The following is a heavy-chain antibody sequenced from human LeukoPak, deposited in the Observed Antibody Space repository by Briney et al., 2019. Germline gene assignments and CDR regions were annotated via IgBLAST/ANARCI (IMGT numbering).Heavy chain of an antibody. J-gene: IGHJ5*02. V-gene: IGHV3-23*01. D-gene: IGHD6-13*01. CDR3: AKGLSSSWYGSWFDP. CDR1: GFTFSSYA. Sequence: GGSLRLSRAASGFTFSSYAMSWVRQAPGKGLEWVSAISGSGGSTYYADSVKGRFTISRDNSKNTLYLQMNSLRAEDTAVYYCAKGLSSSWYGSWFDPWGQGTLVTVSS. CDR2: ISGSGGST.